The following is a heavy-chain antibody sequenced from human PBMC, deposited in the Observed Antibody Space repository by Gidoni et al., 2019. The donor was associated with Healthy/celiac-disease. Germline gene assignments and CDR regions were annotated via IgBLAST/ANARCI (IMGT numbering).Heavy chain of an antibody. CDR2: IYTSGST. D-gene: IGHD3-3*01. V-gene: IGHV4-4*07. Sequence: QVQLRESVPGLVKPSETLSLTCTVSGVSITSYYWSWIRQPAGKGLEWIGRIYTSGSTNYNPSLKSRVNMSVDTCKNQFSLKLSSVTAADTAVYYCARSLTNYDFWSGYYTMERFDYWGQGTLVTVSS. CDR3: ARSLTNYDFWSGYYTMERFDY. J-gene: IGHJ4*02. CDR1: GVSITSYY.